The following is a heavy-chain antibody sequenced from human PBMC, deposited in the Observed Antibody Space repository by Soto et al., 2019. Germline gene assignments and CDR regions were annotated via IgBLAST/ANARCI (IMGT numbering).Heavy chain of an antibody. V-gene: IGHV1-2*02. Sequence: ASVKVSCKASGYTFTGYYMHWVRQAPGQGLEWMGWINPNSGGTNYAQKFQGRVTMTRDTSISTAYMELSSLRSDDTAVYYCAADGSTFEYYGMDVWDQGTTVTVSS. D-gene: IGHD3-9*01. CDR3: AADGSTFEYYGMDV. J-gene: IGHJ6*02. CDR2: INPNSGGT. CDR1: GYTFTGYY.